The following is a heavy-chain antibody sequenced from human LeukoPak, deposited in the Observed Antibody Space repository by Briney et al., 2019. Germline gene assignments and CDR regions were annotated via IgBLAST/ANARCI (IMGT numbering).Heavy chain of an antibody. CDR1: GYTFTGYY. CDR3: ARAAMNLDGYNWWYFDY. Sequence: ASVKVSCKASGYTFTGYYMHWVRQAPGQGLEWTGWINPNSGGTNYAQKFQGWVTMTRDTSISTAYMELSRLRSDDTAVYYCARAAMNLDGYNWWYFDYWGQGTLVTVSS. CDR2: INPNSGGT. J-gene: IGHJ4*02. D-gene: IGHD5-24*01. V-gene: IGHV1-2*04.